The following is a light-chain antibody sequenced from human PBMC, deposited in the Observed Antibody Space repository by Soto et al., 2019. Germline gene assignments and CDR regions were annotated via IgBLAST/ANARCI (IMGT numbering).Light chain of an antibody. Sequence: QSALTQPASVSGSPGQSITISCTGTSSDIGGYNYVSWYQQYPGKAPRLIISDVSARPSGVFNRFSGSKSGNTASLTISGLQAEDEADYYCSSYTSTNTPVFGGGTKLTVL. CDR1: SSDIGGYNY. CDR2: DVS. CDR3: SSYTSTNTPV. J-gene: IGLJ3*02. V-gene: IGLV2-14*01.